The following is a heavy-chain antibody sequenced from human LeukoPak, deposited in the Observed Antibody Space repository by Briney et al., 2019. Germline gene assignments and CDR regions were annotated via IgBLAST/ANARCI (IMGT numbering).Heavy chain of an antibody. V-gene: IGHV4-39*01. J-gene: IGHJ5*02. CDR3: ARHVEQWLAGHSNWFDP. D-gene: IGHD6-19*01. CDR2: IYYSGST. Sequence: PSETLSLTCTVSGGSISSSSYYWGWIRQPPGKGLEWIGSIYYSGSTYYNPSLKSRVTISVDTSKNQFSLKLSSVTAADTAGYYCARHVEQWLAGHSNWFDPWGQGTLVTVSS. CDR1: GGSISSSSYY.